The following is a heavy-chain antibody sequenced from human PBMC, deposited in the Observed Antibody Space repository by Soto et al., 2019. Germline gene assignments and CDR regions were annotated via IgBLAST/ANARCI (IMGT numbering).Heavy chain of an antibody. CDR1: GYTFTGYY. CDR3: ARGIAAAGTGAFDI. D-gene: IGHD6-13*01. Sequence: ASVKVSCKASGYTFTGYYMHWVGQAPGQGLEWMGWINPNSGGTNYAQKFQGWVTMTRDTSISTAYMELSRLRSDDTAVYYCARGIAAAGTGAFDIWGQGTMVTVS. CDR2: INPNSGGT. J-gene: IGHJ3*02. V-gene: IGHV1-2*04.